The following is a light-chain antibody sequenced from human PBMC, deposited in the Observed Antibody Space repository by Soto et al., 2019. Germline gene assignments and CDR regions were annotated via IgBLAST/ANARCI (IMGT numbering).Light chain of an antibody. CDR2: HSS. CDR3: CSYAGSSSWI. V-gene: IGLV2-23*01. Sequence: QSVLTQPASVSGSPGQSITISCTGTSSDVGDWNLVSWYQQYPGEAPKFIIYHSSTRPAGVSHRFSGSKSGNTASLTISGLQAEDEAHYYCCSYAGSSSWIFGGGTKLTVL. J-gene: IGLJ2*01. CDR1: SSDVGDWNL.